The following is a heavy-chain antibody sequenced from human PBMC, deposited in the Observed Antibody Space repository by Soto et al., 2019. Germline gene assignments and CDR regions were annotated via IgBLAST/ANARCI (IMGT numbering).Heavy chain of an antibody. CDR3: AGRLTTAASLDY. Sequence: VQLVESGGGLIQPGGSLRLSCAASGFTVSNNHMTWVRQAAGKGLELVSFVHGGGSTSYADSVKGRFTISRDNSKNTPYLQRDSLRAEDTSIYYCAGRLTTAASLDYWGRGTLVTVSS. V-gene: IGHV3-53*01. D-gene: IGHD3-16*01. CDR2: VHGGGST. J-gene: IGHJ4*02. CDR1: GFTVSNNH.